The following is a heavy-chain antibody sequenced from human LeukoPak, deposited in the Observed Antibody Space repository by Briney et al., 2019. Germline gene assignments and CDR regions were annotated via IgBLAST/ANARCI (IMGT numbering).Heavy chain of an antibody. CDR1: GGSISSSSYY. CDR2: IYYSGST. Sequence: SETLSLTCTVSGGSISSSSYYWGWIRQPPGKGLEWIGSIYYSGSTYYNPSLKSRVTISVDTSKNQFSLKLSSVTAADTAVYYCARHGIIIVGATVFDYWGQGTLVTVSS. V-gene: IGHV4-39*01. CDR3: ARHGIIIVGATVFDY. D-gene: IGHD1-26*01. J-gene: IGHJ4*02.